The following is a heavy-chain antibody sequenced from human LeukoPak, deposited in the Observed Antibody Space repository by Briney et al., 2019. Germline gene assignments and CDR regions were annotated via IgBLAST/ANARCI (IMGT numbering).Heavy chain of an antibody. J-gene: IGHJ5*02. D-gene: IGHD6-6*01. Sequence: PGGTLRLSCVASGFTFSSHGMTWVRQAPGKGLQWVSAISGSGGSTFYADSVKGRFTISRDNSKNTLYLQMNSLRAEDTAVYYCAKLDTSIAPHWFDPWGQGTLVTVSS. CDR3: AKLDTSIAPHWFDP. CDR2: ISGSGGST. CDR1: GFTFSSHG. V-gene: IGHV3-23*01.